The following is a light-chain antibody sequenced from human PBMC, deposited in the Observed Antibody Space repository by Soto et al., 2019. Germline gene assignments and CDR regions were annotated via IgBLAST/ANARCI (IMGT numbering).Light chain of an antibody. CDR2: AES. J-gene: IGKJ1*01. CDR3: QQLNTYPWT. CDR1: QGIASY. V-gene: IGKV1-9*01. Sequence: DILLTQSPSFLSASVGDRVTITCRASQGIASYLAWYQQKPGKAPKLLMYAESTLQSGVPSRFSGSGSWTEFTLTISSLQPEDFATYSCQQLNTYPWTFGQGTKVEIK.